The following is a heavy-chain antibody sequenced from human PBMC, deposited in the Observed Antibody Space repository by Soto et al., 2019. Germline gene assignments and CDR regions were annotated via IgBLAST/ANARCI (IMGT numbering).Heavy chain of an antibody. CDR3: ANGSGTKSASYYYYGMDV. J-gene: IGHJ6*02. CDR2: ISYDGSNK. CDR1: GFTFSSYG. V-gene: IGHV3-30*18. Sequence: GGSLRLSCAASGFTFSSYGMHWVRQAPGKGLEWVAVISYDGSNKYYADSVKGRFTISRDNSKNTLYLQMNSLRAEDTAVYYCANGSGTKSASYYYYGMDVWGQGTTVTVSS. D-gene: IGHD1-1*01.